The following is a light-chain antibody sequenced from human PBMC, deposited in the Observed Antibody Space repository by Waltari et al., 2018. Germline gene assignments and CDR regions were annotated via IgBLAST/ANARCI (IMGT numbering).Light chain of an antibody. J-gene: IGKJ1*01. V-gene: IGKV3-20*01. CDR3: QHYGTSGSFGT. CDR1: QSISSTY. CDR2: AAS. Sequence: EIVLTQSPGTLSLSPGERATLSCRASQSISSTYLAWYQQKRGQAPRLLIYAASSRATGIPDRFSCSGSGTDFTLTISRLEPEDFAVYFCQHYGTSGSFGTFGQGTKVEIK.